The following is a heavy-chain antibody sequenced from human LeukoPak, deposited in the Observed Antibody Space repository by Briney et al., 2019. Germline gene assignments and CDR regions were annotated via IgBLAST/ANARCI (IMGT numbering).Heavy chain of an antibody. J-gene: IGHJ5*02. V-gene: IGHV3-48*03. CDR3: ATSTRGEIWAVSWFDP. CDR2: ISSSGSTI. D-gene: IGHD3-10*01. Sequence: GGSLRLSCAGSGCTYSSYDMNWVRQAPGKGLEWLSYISSSGSTIYYADSVKGRFTISRDNAKKSLFLQMNSLRAEDTAVYYCATSTRGEIWAVSWFDPWGQGTLVTVSS. CDR1: GCTYSSYD.